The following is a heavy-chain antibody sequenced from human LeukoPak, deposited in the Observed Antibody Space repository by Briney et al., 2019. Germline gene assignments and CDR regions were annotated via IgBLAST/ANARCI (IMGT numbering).Heavy chain of an antibody. D-gene: IGHD1-26*01. V-gene: IGHV3-66*01. J-gene: IGHJ4*02. CDR2: IYSGGDT. CDR3: ARRSGEGYFDC. Sequence: GGSLRLSCAASGFIVSSNYMTWVRQAPGKGLEWLSVIYSGGDTYYADSVKGRFTISRDNSKNTLYLQMNSLRAEDTAVYDCARRSGEGYFDCWGQGTLVTVSS. CDR1: GFIVSSNY.